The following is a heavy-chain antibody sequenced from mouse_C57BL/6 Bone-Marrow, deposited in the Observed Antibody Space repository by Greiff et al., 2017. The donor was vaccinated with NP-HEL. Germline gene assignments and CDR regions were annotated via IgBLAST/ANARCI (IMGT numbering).Heavy chain of an antibody. V-gene: IGHV1-64*01. J-gene: IGHJ2*01. CDR1: GYTLTSYW. D-gene: IGHD2-2*01. Sequence: VQLQQPGAELVKPGASVKLSCKASGYTLTSYWMHWVKQRPGKGLEWIGMIHPNSGSTNYNEKFKSKATLTVDKSASTAYMQISSLTSEDSAVYYCARNYGYDVGYWGQGTTLTVSS. CDR2: IHPNSGST. CDR3: ARNYGYDVGY.